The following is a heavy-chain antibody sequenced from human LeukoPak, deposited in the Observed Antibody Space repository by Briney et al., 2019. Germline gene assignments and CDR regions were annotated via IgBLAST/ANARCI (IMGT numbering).Heavy chain of an antibody. D-gene: IGHD3-10*01. V-gene: IGHV4-34*01. CDR3: ARGPTMVRGVIRFYYYMDA. CDR2: INHSGST. CDR1: GGSFSGSY. J-gene: IGHJ6*03. Sequence: SETLSLTCTVNGGSFSGSYWSWIRQSPGRGLEWIGEINHSGSTNCNLSLKSRVSISIDTSKNQFSLKLTSVTAADTAMYYCARGPTMVRGVIRFYYYMDAWGKGTTVTVSS.